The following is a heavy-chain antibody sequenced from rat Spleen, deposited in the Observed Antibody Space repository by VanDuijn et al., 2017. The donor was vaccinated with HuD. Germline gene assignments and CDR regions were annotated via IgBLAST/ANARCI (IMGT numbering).Heavy chain of an antibody. CDR3: ARRHYGYNSYFDY. J-gene: IGHJ2*01. Sequence: EVQLVESGGGLVQPGRSLKLSCAASGFSLRGYGMAWVRQAPTKGLEWVATISYGDSSGHSSTYYRDSVKGRVTISRDNPKSTLSLQMESLRSEDTATYYCARRHYGYNSYFDYWGQGVMVTVSS. V-gene: IGHV5-29*01. D-gene: IGHD1-9*01. CDR1: GFSLRGYG. CDR2: ISYGDSSGHSST.